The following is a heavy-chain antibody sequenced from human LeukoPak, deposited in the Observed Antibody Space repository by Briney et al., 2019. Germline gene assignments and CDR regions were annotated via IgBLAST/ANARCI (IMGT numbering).Heavy chain of an antibody. CDR1: GFTFSSYW. CDR2: IKQDGSEK. CDR3: ARDRVKSIAARLTYYFDY. D-gene: IGHD6-6*01. Sequence: PGGSLRLSCAASGFTFSSYWMSWVRQAPGKGLEWMANIKQDGSEKYYVDSVKGRFTISRDNAKNSLYLQMNSLRAEDTAVYYCARDRVKSIAARLTYYFDYWGQGTLVTVSS. V-gene: IGHV3-7*01. J-gene: IGHJ4*02.